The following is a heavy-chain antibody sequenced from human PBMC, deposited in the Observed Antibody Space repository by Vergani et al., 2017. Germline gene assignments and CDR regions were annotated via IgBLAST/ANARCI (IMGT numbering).Heavy chain of an antibody. D-gene: IGHD6-19*01. Sequence: EVQLLESGGDLVQPGGSLRLSCAASGFTFIMHAMSWVRQAPGKGLEWVSTLSASDRRTHYADSVNGRFTISRDKSKNTLFLHMNSLRPEDTAVYYCAKVCRSVVAGTFGAFDIWGQGTMVTVSS. CDR1: GFTFIMHA. CDR2: LSASDRRT. CDR3: AKVCRSVVAGTFGAFDI. V-gene: IGHV3-23*01. J-gene: IGHJ3*02.